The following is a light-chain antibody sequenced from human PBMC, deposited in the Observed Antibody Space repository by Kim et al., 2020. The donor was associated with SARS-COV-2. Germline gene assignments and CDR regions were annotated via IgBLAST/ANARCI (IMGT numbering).Light chain of an antibody. CDR3: QKYNSAPRT. V-gene: IGKV1-27*01. Sequence: ASVGDRVTITCRASQGISNYLAWYQQKPGKVPKLLIYAASTWQSGVPSRFSGSGSGTDVTLTISSLQPEDVATYYCQKYNSAPRTFGQGTKVDIK. J-gene: IGKJ1*01. CDR2: AAS. CDR1: QGISNY.